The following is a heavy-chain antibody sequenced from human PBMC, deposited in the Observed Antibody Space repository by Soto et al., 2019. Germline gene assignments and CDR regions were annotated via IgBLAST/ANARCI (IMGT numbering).Heavy chain of an antibody. Sequence: VGSLRLSCAASGFTFSSYGMHWVRQAPGKGLEWVAVISYDGSNQYDADSVEGRFTISRDNSKNTLYLQMNSLRAEDTAVYYCAGIGFLEWLNLIPDAFDFSGQGIIVTVSS. D-gene: IGHD3-3*01. CDR1: GFTFSSYG. CDR3: AGIGFLEWLNLIPDAFDF. CDR2: ISYDGSNQ. V-gene: IGHV3-30*03. J-gene: IGHJ3*01.